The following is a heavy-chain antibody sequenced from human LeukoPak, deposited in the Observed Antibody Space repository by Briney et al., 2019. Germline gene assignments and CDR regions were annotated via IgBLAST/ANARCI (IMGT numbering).Heavy chain of an antibody. J-gene: IGHJ4*02. CDR1: GFTFSSYA. Sequence: PGKSLRLSCAASGFTFSSYAMSWVRQAPGKGLEWVAVISYDGSNKYYADSVKGRFTISRDNSKNTLYLQMNSLRAEDTAVYYCARLYCGGDCYVGGLDYWGQGTLVTVSS. D-gene: IGHD2-21*01. V-gene: IGHV3-30-3*01. CDR3: ARLYCGGDCYVGGLDY. CDR2: ISYDGSNK.